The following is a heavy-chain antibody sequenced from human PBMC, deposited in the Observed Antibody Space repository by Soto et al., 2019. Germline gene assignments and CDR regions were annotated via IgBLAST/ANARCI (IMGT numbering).Heavy chain of an antibody. CDR2: INHSGST. Sequence: QVQLQQWGAGLLKPSETLSLTCAVYGGSFSGYYWSWIRQPPGKGLEWIGEINHSGSTNYNPSLKSRVTISVDTSMNQFSLKLSSVTAAVTAVYYCARLRQQPGYGTYYYYYGMDVWGQGTTVTVSS. CDR1: GGSFSGYY. J-gene: IGHJ6*02. V-gene: IGHV4-34*01. D-gene: IGHD6-13*01. CDR3: ARLRQQPGYGTYYYYYGMDV.